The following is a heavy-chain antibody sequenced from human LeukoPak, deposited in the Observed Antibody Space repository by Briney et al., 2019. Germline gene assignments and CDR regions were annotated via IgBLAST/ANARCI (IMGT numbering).Heavy chain of an antibody. CDR3: ARGGTYYDFWSGYTMIDY. J-gene: IGHJ4*02. Sequence: GGSLRLSCAASGFTFSSYAMHWVRQAPGKGLEYVSAISSNGGSTYYANSVKGGFTISRDNSKNTLYLQMGSLRAEDMAVYYCARGGTYYDFWSGYTMIDYWGQGTLVTVSS. CDR2: ISSNGGST. D-gene: IGHD3-3*01. V-gene: IGHV3-64*01. CDR1: GFTFSSYA.